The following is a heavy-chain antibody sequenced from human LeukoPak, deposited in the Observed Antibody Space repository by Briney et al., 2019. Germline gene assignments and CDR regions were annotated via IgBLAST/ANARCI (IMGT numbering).Heavy chain of an antibody. CDR3: ARDYYDSSGYYHVGYLDY. J-gene: IGHJ4*02. CDR1: GFTFSSYA. CDR2: ISYDGSNK. Sequence: PGRSLRLSCAASGFTFSSYAMHWVRQAPGKGLEWVAVISYDGSNKYYADSVKGRFTISRDNSKNTLYLQMNSLRAEDTAVYYCARDYYDSSGYYHVGYLDYWGQGTLVTVSS. V-gene: IGHV3-30-3*01. D-gene: IGHD3-22*01.